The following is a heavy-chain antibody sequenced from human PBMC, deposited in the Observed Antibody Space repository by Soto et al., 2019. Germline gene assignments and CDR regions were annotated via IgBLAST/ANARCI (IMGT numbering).Heavy chain of an antibody. CDR2: INHSGST. Sequence: SETLSLTCAVYGGSFSCYYWSWIRQPPGKGLEWIGEINHSGSTNYNPSLKSRVTISVDTSKNQFSLKLSSVTAADTAVYYCARGRYSSSTFDYWGQGTLVTVSS. J-gene: IGHJ4*02. CDR3: ARGRYSSSTFDY. CDR1: GGSFSCYY. D-gene: IGHD6-6*01. V-gene: IGHV4-34*01.